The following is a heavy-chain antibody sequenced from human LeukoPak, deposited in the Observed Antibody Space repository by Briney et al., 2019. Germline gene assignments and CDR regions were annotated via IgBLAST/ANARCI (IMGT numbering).Heavy chain of an antibody. CDR2: ISAYNGNT. CDR3: ARGGYCSSTSCYNLDY. V-gene: IGHV1-18*01. CDR1: GYTFTSYG. Sequence: ASVKVSCKASGYTFTSYGISWVRQAPGQGLEWMGWISAYNGNTNYAQKLQGRVTMTTDTFTSTAYMELRSLRSDDTAVYYCARGGYCSSTSCYNLDYWGQGTLVTVSS. J-gene: IGHJ4*02. D-gene: IGHD2-2*01.